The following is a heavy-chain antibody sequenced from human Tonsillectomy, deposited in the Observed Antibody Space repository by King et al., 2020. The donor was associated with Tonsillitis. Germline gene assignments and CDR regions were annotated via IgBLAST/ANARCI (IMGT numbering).Heavy chain of an antibody. CDR3: AKDLDLWGSYRYQDYFDY. Sequence: EVQLVESGGGLVQPGGSLRLSCAASGFTFSNYAMSWVRQAPGKGLDWVSRIGGRGHITYYADSVKGRFSISRDNSKNTLYLQMNSLRAEDTAVYYCAKDLDLWGSYRYQDYFDYWGQGTLVTVSS. V-gene: IGHV3-23*04. D-gene: IGHD3-16*02. J-gene: IGHJ4*02. CDR1: GFTFSNYA. CDR2: IGGRGHIT.